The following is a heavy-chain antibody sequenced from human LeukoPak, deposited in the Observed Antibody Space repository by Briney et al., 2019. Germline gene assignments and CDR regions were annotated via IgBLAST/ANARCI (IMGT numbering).Heavy chain of an antibody. CDR1: GFTFSSYW. Sequence: GGSLRLSCAASGFTFSSYWMSWVRQASGKGLEWVANIKQDGSEKYYVDSVKGRFTISRDNAKNSLYLQMNSLRAEDTAVYYCARDIYITIFGVVPFDCWGQGTLVTVSS. J-gene: IGHJ4*02. CDR2: IKQDGSEK. CDR3: ARDIYITIFGVVPFDC. D-gene: IGHD3-3*01. V-gene: IGHV3-7*01.